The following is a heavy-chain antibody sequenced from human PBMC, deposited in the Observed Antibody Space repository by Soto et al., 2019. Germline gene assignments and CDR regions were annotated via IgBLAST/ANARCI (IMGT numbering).Heavy chain of an antibody. CDR1: GGTFSSYA. Sequence: SLKVSCKASGGTFSSYAISWVRQAPGQGLEWMGGIIPIFGTANYAQKFQGRVTITADESTSTAYMELSSLRSEDTAVYYCARDGTSGSESIFDYWGQGTLVTVSS. D-gene: IGHD1-1*01. V-gene: IGHV1-69*13. CDR2: IIPIFGTA. J-gene: IGHJ4*02. CDR3: ARDGTSGSESIFDY.